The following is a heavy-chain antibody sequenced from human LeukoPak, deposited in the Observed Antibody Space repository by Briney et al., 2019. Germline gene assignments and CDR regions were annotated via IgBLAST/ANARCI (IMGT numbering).Heavy chain of an antibody. J-gene: IGHJ6*03. V-gene: IGHV4-39*07. Sequence: PSETLSLTCTVSGGSISSSSYYWGWIRQPPGKGLEWIGSIYDSGSTYYNPSLKSRVTISLDTSKNQFSLKLTSVTAADTAVYYCARLVGGGYYYYYMDVWGKGTTVTVSS. CDR1: GGSISSSSYY. CDR2: IYDSGST. D-gene: IGHD2-15*01. CDR3: ARLVGGGYYYYYMDV.